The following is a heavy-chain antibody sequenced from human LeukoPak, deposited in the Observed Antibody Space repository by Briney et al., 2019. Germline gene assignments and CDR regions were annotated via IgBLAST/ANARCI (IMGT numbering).Heavy chain of an antibody. V-gene: IGHV3-23*01. CDR3: AKDWKTFDF. J-gene: IGHJ4*02. CDR2: ISASGGST. CDR1: GFTFSSYA. Sequence: GGSLRLSCAASGFTFSSYAMSWVRQAPGKGLEWVSAISASGGSTYYVDSVKGRFSISRDNSNSTLYLQMNSLRAEDTALYYYAKDWKTFDFWGQGTLVTVSS. D-gene: IGHD3-3*01.